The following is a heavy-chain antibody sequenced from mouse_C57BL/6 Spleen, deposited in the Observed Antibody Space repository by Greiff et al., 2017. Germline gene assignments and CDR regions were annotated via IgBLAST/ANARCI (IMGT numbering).Heavy chain of an antibody. CDR3: ARLDDGYLA. D-gene: IGHD2-3*01. CDR1: GYTFTSYW. J-gene: IGHJ2*01. Sequence: VQLQQPGAELVKPGASVKLSCKASGYTFTSYWMQWVKQRPGQGLEWIGEIDPSDSYTNYNQKFKGKATLTVDTSSSTAYMQLSSLTSEDSAVYYCARLDDGYLAWGQGTTLTVSS. CDR2: IDPSDSYT. V-gene: IGHV1-50*01.